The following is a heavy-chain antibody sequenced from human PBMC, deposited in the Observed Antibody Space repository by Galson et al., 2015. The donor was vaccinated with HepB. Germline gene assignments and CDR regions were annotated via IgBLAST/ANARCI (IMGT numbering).Heavy chain of an antibody. CDR2: FDPEDGET. CDR3: ATAERDYYYYYMDV. V-gene: IGHV1-24*01. CDR1: GYTLTELS. D-gene: IGHD1-1*01. J-gene: IGHJ6*03. Sequence: SVKVSCKVSGYTLTELSMHWVRQAPGEGLEWMGGFDPEDGETIYAQKFQGRVTMTEDTSTDTAYMELSSLRSEDTAVYYCATAERDYYYYYMDVWGKGTTVTVSS.